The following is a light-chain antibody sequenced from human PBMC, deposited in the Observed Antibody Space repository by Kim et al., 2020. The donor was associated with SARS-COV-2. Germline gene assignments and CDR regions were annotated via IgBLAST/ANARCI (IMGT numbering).Light chain of an antibody. J-gene: IGKJ4*01. V-gene: IGKV3-20*01. CDR3: QQYGRG. Sequence: EIVLTQSPGTLSLSPGERATLSCRASQSVSSSYLAWYQQEPGQAPRLLIYGASSRATGIPDRFSGSGSGTDFTLTISRLEPEDFAVYYCQQYGRGFGGGTKVDIK. CDR1: QSVSSSY. CDR2: GAS.